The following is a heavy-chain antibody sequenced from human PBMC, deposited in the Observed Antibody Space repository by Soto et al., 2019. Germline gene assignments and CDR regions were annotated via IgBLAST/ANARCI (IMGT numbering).Heavy chain of an antibody. Sequence: EAQLLESGGGLVQPGGSLRLSCAASGFTFNNYGMSWVRQAPGQGLEWVSAITDTGGSTYYADSVKGRFTISRDNSRNTVYLQMNSLRAEDTAVYYCAKAATVVTLYYFDYWGQGALVTVSS. J-gene: IGHJ4*02. D-gene: IGHD4-17*01. V-gene: IGHV3-23*01. CDR2: ITDTGGST. CDR1: GFTFNNYG. CDR3: AKAATVVTLYYFDY.